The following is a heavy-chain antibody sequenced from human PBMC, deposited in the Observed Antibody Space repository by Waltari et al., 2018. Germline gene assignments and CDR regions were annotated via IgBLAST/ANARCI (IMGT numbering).Heavy chain of an antibody. Sequence: EVQLVESGGDLVKPGGSFRLSCAASGFPFSQAWMNWVRQAPGKGLEWVGHIKTKNSGGTTNYAAPVKGRFTISRDDSKNILYLQMNSLKTEDTAVYYCATDAGIPEVGWGYWGQGALVTVSS. D-gene: IGHD6-13*01. CDR3: ATDAGIPEVGWGY. V-gene: IGHV3-15*01. J-gene: IGHJ4*02. CDR2: IKTKNSGGTT. CDR1: GFPFSQAW.